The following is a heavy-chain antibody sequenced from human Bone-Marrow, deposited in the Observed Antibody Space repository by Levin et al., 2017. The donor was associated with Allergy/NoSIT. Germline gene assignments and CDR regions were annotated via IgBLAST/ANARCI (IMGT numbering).Heavy chain of an antibody. CDR1: GLSFSSYG. Sequence: PGGSLRLSCAASGLSFSSYGMNWVRQDPGKGLEWISYIGGGGDTFYADSVKGRFTVSRDNAKNSIYLQMNSLRVEDTGVYYCVRGTTSNLGHWGQGTPVTVSS. CDR2: IGGGGDT. J-gene: IGHJ4*02. CDR3: VRGTTSNLGH. V-gene: IGHV3-48*01. D-gene: IGHD1-1*01.